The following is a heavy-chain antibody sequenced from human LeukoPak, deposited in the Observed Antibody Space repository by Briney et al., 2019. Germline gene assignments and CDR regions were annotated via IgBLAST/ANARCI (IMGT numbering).Heavy chain of an antibody. CDR2: IIPIFGTA. V-gene: IGHV1-69*13. Sequence: APVKVSCKASGYTFTSYYMHWVRQAPGQGLEWMGGIIPIFGTANYAQKFQGRVTITADESTSTAYMELSSLRSEDTAVYYCARALYDSSGGDAFDIWGQGTMVTVSS. CDR3: ARALYDSSGGDAFDI. CDR1: GYTFTSYY. D-gene: IGHD3-22*01. J-gene: IGHJ3*02.